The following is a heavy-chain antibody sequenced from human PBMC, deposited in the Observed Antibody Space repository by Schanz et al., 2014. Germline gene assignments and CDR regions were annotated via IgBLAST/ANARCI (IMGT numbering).Heavy chain of an antibody. Sequence: VQLLESGGGLVQPGGSLRLSCAVSGFTFSSYAMSWVRQAPGKGLEWVAVIWYDGNNKYYADSVKGRFTISRDNSKNILYLQMNSLRAEDTAVYYCTKFETRTGTNYWGQGTLVTVSS. CDR2: IWYDGNNK. CDR1: GFTFSSYA. J-gene: IGHJ4*02. D-gene: IGHD1-1*01. CDR3: TKFETRTGTNY. V-gene: IGHV3-30*02.